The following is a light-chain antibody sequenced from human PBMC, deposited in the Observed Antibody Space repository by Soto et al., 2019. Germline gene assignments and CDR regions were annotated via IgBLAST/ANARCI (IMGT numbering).Light chain of an antibody. CDR3: CSYAGSSTSAV. J-gene: IGLJ7*01. V-gene: IGLV2-23*01. Sequence: QSALTQPASVSGSPGQSITISCTGTSSDVGRYNLVSWYQQHPGKAPKLMIYEGSKRPSGVSNRFSGSKSGNTASLTVSGLQAEDEADYYCCSYAGSSTSAVFGGGTQLTVL. CDR1: SSDVGRYNL. CDR2: EGS.